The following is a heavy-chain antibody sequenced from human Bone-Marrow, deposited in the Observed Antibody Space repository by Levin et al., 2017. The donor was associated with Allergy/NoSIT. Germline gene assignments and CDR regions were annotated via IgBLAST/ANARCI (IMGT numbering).Heavy chain of an antibody. Sequence: GGSLRLSCAVSGFTFSNYAMNWVRQTPGKGLEWVSALSESGDTTFYSDSVRGRFTISRDNSKNTLYLQMNSLRAEDTALYYCVANVEAAMFDYWGQGTLVTVSS. J-gene: IGHJ4*02. CDR2: LSESGDTT. CDR1: GFTFSNYA. V-gene: IGHV3-23*01. D-gene: IGHD5-18*01. CDR3: VANVEAAMFDY.